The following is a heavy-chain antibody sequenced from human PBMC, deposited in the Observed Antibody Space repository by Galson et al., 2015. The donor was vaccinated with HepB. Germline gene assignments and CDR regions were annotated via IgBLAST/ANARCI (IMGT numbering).Heavy chain of an antibody. Sequence: SVKVSCKASGYTFTGYYMHWVRQAPGQGLEWMGWINPNSGGTNYAQKFQGWVTMTMDTSISTAYMELSSLRSDDTAVYYCARGCYEWGGRGARNGLGGMDVWGQVSTVTVS. V-gene: IGHV1-2*04. CDR1: GYTFTGYY. J-gene: IGHJ6*02. D-gene: IGHD3-16*01. CDR2: INPNSGGT. CDR3: ARGCYEWGGRGARNGLGGMDV.